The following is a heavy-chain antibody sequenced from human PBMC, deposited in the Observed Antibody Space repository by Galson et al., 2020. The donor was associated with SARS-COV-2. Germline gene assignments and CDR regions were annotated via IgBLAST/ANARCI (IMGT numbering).Heavy chain of an antibody. CDR2: ITSSSSTI. CDR3: ATEAHDY. CDR1: GFTFSSYS. V-gene: IGHV3-48*02. J-gene: IGHJ4*02. Sequence: GESLKLSCAASGFTFSSYSMNWVRQAPGKGLEWVSYITSSSSTIYYADSVKGRFTVSRDNAKNSVYLQMNNLRDEDTAVYYCATEAHDYWGQGTLVTVSS.